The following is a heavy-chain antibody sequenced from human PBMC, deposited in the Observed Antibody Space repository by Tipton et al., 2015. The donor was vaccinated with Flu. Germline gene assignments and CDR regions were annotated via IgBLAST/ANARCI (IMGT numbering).Heavy chain of an antibody. Sequence: SLRLSCAASGFTFDDYAMHWVRQAPGKGLEWVSEISWNSGSIGYADSVKGRFTISRDNAKNSLYLQMNSLRAEDTALYYCAKGYRAASAHNFDYWGQGTLVTVSS. D-gene: IGHD2-15*01. CDR3: AKGYRAASAHNFDY. J-gene: IGHJ4*02. CDR1: GFTFDDYA. CDR2: ISWNSGSI. V-gene: IGHV3-9*01.